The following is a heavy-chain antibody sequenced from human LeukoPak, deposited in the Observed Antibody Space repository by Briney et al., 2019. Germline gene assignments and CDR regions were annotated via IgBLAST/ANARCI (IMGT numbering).Heavy chain of an antibody. CDR3: ARDTASYYFDY. CDR1: GFTFSSYA. CDR2: ISYDGSNK. J-gene: IGHJ4*02. Sequence: PGRSLRLSCAASGFTFSSYAMHWVRQAPGKGLEWVAVISYDGSNKYYADSVKGRFTISRDNSKNTLYLQMNSLRAEDTAVYYCARDTASYYFDYWGQGTLVTVSS. V-gene: IGHV3-30*04. D-gene: IGHD5-18*01.